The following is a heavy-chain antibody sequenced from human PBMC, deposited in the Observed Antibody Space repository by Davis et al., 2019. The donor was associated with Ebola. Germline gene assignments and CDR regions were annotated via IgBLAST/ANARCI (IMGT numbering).Heavy chain of an antibody. D-gene: IGHD6-25*01. Sequence: AASVKVSCKASGYTFTNYGISWVRQAPGQGLEWMGWISGYEDNTNYAPRFQGRITLTKDRVTSTVYMELRSLTSDDTAVYYCARDLAASSGAHFFYFGLDVWGEGTSVAVSS. CDR1: GYTFTNYG. V-gene: IGHV1-18*01. CDR2: ISGYEDNT. J-gene: IGHJ6*04. CDR3: ARDLAASSGAHFFYFGLDV.